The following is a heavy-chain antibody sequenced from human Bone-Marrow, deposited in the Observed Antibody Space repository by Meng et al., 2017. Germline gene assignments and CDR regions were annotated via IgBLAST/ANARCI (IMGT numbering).Heavy chain of an antibody. CDR2: ISYDGSNK. V-gene: IGHV3-30*07. D-gene: IGHD3-22*01. J-gene: IGHJ4*01. CDR1: GFTFSSYA. CDR3: QWLSTHPPDQ. Sequence: QVQLVESGGGVVQPGRSLRPSCAASGFTFSSYAMHWVRQAPGKGLEWVAVISYDGSNKYYADSVKGQFTISRDDSQNTLYLQMNSLKTEDTGVYYCQWLSTHPPDQWGQGTLVTVSS.